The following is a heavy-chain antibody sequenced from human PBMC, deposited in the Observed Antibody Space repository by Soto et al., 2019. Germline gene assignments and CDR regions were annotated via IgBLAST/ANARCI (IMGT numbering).Heavy chain of an antibody. CDR1: GYTFTSYD. CDR3: ARHPYSSSWYEGYYFDY. J-gene: IGHJ4*02. V-gene: IGHV1-8*01. CDR2: MNPNSGNT. D-gene: IGHD6-13*01. Sequence: WASVKVSCKASGYTFTSYDINWVRQATGQGLEWMGWMNPNSGNTGYAQKFQGRVTMTRNTPISTAYMELSSLRSEDTAVYYCARHPYSSSWYEGYYFDYWGQGTLVTVSS.